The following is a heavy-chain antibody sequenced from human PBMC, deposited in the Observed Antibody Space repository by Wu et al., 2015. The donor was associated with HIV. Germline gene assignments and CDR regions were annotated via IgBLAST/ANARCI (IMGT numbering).Heavy chain of an antibody. CDR2: ISAYNGNT. J-gene: IGHJ6*02. D-gene: IGHD3-9*01. CDR1: GYTFTSYG. V-gene: IGHV1-18*01. CDR3: AREGHRKYDILTGYYRYYYYYGMDV. Sequence: QVQLVQSGAEVKKPGASVKVSCKASGYTFTSYGISWVRQAPGQGLEWMGWISAYNGNTNYAQKLQGRVTMTTDTSTSTAYMELRSLRSDDTAVYYCAREGHRKYDILTGYYRYYYYYGMDVWGQGTTVTVSS.